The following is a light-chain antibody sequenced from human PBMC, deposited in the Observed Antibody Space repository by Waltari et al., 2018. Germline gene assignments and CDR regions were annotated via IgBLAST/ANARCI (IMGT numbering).Light chain of an antibody. CDR3: QQYDDLPRT. J-gene: IGKJ1*01. CDR1: QDISSW. V-gene: IGKV1D-16*01. CDR2: EAS. Sequence: QMTQSPSSLSASVGDKVTITCHASQDISSWLAWYQQEPGKAPKPLIYEASSLLSGVPSRFSGSGSGTDYTLTITSLQPEDFATYYCQQYDDLPRTFGQGTKVELK.